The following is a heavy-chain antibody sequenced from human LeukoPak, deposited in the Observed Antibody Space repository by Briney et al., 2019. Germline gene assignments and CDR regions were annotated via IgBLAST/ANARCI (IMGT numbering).Heavy chain of an antibody. Sequence: GGSLRLSCAASGFTLSTYAMSWVRQAPRKGLEWVSAISGSGGSTFNADSVKGRFTISRDNSKNTLFLQMNSLRAEDTAIYYCAKDHPSGYYFDYWGQGTLVTVSS. CDR3: AKDHPSGYYFDY. J-gene: IGHJ4*02. CDR1: GFTLSTYA. D-gene: IGHD1-14*01. CDR2: ISGSGGST. V-gene: IGHV3-23*01.